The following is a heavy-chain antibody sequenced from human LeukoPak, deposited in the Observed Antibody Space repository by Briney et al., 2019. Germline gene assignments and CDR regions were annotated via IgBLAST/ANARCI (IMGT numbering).Heavy chain of an antibody. CDR1: GFTLSSYA. CDR3: AKKSVPGAGTGTFDI. J-gene: IGHJ3*02. CDR2: ISYDGRNK. D-gene: IGHD6-19*01. Sequence: GTSLRLSCAASGFTLSSYAIYWVRQAPGKGLEWVSSISYDGRNKYYIDSVRGRFTISRDNSKNTLYLQMNSLRTEDTAVYFCAKKSVPGAGTGTFDIWGQGTMVTVSS. V-gene: IGHV3-30*18.